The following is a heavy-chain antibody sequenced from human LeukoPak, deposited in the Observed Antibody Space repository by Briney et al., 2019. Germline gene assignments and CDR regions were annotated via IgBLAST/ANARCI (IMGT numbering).Heavy chain of an antibody. CDR2: ISNGGGKT. CDR1: GFTFNNYA. CDR3: ARDEHHLVQGYYFDY. D-gene: IGHD6-13*01. V-gene: IGHV3-23*01. J-gene: IGHJ4*02. Sequence: GGSLRLSCTAAGFTFNNYAMSWVRQAPGKGLGGVQQISNGGGKTYYADSVKGRFTISRDNSKNTLYLQMDSLRAEDTALYYCARDEHHLVQGYYFDYWGQGTLVTVSS.